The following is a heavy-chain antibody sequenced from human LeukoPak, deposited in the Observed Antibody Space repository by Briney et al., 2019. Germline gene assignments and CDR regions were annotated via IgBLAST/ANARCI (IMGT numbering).Heavy chain of an antibody. V-gene: IGHV3-15*01. J-gene: IGHJ4*02. CDR2: IKRKTDGGTT. D-gene: IGHD3-9*01. CDR3: TTDLTGYYFFDY. CDR1: GFTFSKAW. Sequence: PGGSLRLSCAASGFTFSKAWMTWVRQAPGKGLEWVGRIKRKTDGGTTDYAAPVKGRFTISRDDSKNTLYLQMNSLKTEDTAVYYRTTDLTGYYFFDYWGQGTLVTVSS.